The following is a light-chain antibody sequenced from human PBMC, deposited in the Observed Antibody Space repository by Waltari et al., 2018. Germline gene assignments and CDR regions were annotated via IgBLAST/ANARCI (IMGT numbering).Light chain of an antibody. CDR3: QHYHNWPPIT. V-gene: IGKV3-15*01. Sequence: EIVMTQSPATLSVSPGERATLSCRASQSISTNLAWYQQKPGQAPRLLISGASTRATGFPARFSGSGFGTEFTLTISSLRSEDFAVYYCQHYHNWPPITFGQGTRLEIK. CDR1: QSISTN. J-gene: IGKJ5*01. CDR2: GAS.